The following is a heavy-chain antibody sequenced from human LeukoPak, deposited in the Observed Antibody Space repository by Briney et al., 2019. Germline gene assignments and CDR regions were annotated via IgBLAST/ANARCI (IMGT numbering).Heavy chain of an antibody. Sequence: GGSLRLSCAASGFTFSSHWMHWVRQAPGKGLVWVSRIKGDGSSTSYADSVKGRLTISRDNAKNTVYLQMNSLRAEDTAVYYCAREIKPAAIWGQGTLVTVSS. CDR1: GFTFSSHW. D-gene: IGHD2-2*01. CDR2: IKGDGSST. CDR3: AREIKPAAI. V-gene: IGHV3-74*01. J-gene: IGHJ4*02.